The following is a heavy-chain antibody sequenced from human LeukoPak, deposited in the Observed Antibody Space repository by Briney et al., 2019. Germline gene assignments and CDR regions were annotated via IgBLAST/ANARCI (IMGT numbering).Heavy chain of an antibody. CDR1: GYTFTSYG. Sequence: ASVKVSCKASGYTFTSYGISWVRQAPGQGLEWMGWISAYNGNTNYAQKLQGRVTMTRDTSISTAYMELSRLRSDDTAVYYCARDWGSITIFGVVDYFDYWGQGTLVTVSS. CDR3: ARDWGSITIFGVVDYFDY. V-gene: IGHV1-18*01. CDR2: ISAYNGNT. J-gene: IGHJ4*02. D-gene: IGHD3-3*01.